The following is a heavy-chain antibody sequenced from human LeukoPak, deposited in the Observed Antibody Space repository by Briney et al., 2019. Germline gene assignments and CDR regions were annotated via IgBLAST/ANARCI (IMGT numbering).Heavy chain of an antibody. D-gene: IGHD4-17*01. CDR3: ARHTGYNWFDP. V-gene: IGHV4-59*08. CDR2: IYYSGST. J-gene: IGHJ5*02. CDR1: GGSISSYY. Sequence: SETLSLTCTVPGGSISSYYWSWIRQPPGKGLEWIGYIYYSGSTNYNPSLKSRVTISVDTSKNQFSLKLSSVTAADTAVYYCARHTGYNWFDPWGQGTLVTVSS.